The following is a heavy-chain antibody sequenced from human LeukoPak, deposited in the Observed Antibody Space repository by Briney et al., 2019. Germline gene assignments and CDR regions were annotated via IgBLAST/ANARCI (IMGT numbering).Heavy chain of an antibody. V-gene: IGHV4-4*09. CDR1: GGSISSYY. CDR2: IYTSGSI. Sequence: SETLSLTCTVSGGSISSYYWSWIRQPPGKGLEWIGYIYTSGSINYNPSLKSRVTISVDTSKNQFSLKLSSVTAADTAVYYCARHRYYYYMDVWGKGTTVTVSS. CDR3: ARHRYYYYMDV. J-gene: IGHJ6*03.